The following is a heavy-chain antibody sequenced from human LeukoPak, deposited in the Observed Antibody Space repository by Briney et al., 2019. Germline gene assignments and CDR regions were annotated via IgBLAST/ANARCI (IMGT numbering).Heavy chain of an antibody. J-gene: IGHJ4*02. Sequence: SETLSLTCTVSGGSISSYYWSWIRQPPGKRLEWIGYIYYSGSTNYNPSLKSRVTISEDTSKNQFSLRLSSVTAADTAVYYCAAYRTTVTTPFDYWGQGTLVTVSS. CDR1: GGSISSYY. V-gene: IGHV4-59*12. D-gene: IGHD4-17*01. CDR3: AAYRTTVTTPFDY. CDR2: IYYSGST.